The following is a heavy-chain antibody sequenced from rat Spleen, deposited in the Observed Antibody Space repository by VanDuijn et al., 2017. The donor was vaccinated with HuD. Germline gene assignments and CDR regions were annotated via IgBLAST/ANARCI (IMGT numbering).Heavy chain of an antibody. CDR2: ISSGGGGT. CDR1: GFTFSDYY. J-gene: IGHJ2*01. V-gene: IGHV5-20*01. D-gene: IGHD1-7*01. Sequence: EVQLVESDGGLVQPGRSRKLSGAAAGFTFSDYYMAWVRQAPTKGLEWVATISSGGGGTYYPDSVQGRFTISRDNTKSTLYLQMDSLKSEDTARSSCVRPGSPRSSFASWGPGVLVPVSS. CDR3: VRPGSPRSSFAS.